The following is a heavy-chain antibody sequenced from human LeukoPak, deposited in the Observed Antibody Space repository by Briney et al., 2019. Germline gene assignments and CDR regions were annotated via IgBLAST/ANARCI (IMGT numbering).Heavy chain of an antibody. D-gene: IGHD6-6*01. J-gene: IGHJ3*02. V-gene: IGHV3-21*01. CDR1: GFTFSSYS. CDR3: ARGHSSSSGAFDI. CDR2: ISSSSSYI. Sequence: GGSLRLSCAASGFTFSSYSMNWVRQAPGKGLEWVSSISSSSSYIYYAGSVKGRFTISRDNAKNSLYLQMNSLRAEDTAVYYCARGHSSSSGAFDIWGLGTMVTVSS.